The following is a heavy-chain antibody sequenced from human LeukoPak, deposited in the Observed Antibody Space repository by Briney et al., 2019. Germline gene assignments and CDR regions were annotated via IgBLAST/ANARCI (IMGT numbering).Heavy chain of an antibody. D-gene: IGHD3-22*01. CDR2: IYHSGGS. CDR3: ATAVVITPFDY. Sequence: SETLSLTCAVSGYSISSGYYWGWIRQSPGTGLEWIGSIYHSGGSYYNPSLKSRVTISEDTSKNQFFLKLSSMSAADTAVYYCATAVVITPFDYWGHGILVTVSS. V-gene: IGHV4-38-2*01. CDR1: GYSISSGYY. J-gene: IGHJ4*03.